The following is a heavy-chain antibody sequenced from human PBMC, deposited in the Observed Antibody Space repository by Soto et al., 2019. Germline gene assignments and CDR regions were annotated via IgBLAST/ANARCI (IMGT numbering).Heavy chain of an antibody. CDR2: IYVDDSHA. J-gene: IGHJ2*01. CDR3: VGGPTYWYFDL. V-gene: IGHV5-51*01. CDR1: GKTFTNYL. D-gene: IGHD2-15*01. Sequence: PGESLKISCKGSGKTFTNYLIGWVRQMPGEGLQWMWIIYVDDSHARYSPSFQGQVTISSDKSVSTAHLQWSSLKASDTAMYYCVGGPTYWYFDLWGRGTLVTVSS.